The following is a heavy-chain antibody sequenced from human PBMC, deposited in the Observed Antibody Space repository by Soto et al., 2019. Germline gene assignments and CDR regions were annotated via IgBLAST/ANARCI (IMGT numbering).Heavy chain of an antibody. CDR1: GFTFSSYA. CDR3: AKNEGQWGYSSGWVDY. D-gene: IGHD6-19*01. J-gene: IGHJ4*02. Sequence: EVQLLESGGGLVQPGGSLRLSCAASGFTFSSYAMSWVRQAPGKGLEWVSAISGSGGSTYYADSVKGRFTISRDNSKNTLYLQMNSLRAEDTAVYYCAKNEGQWGYSSGWVDYWGQGTLVTVSS. V-gene: IGHV3-23*01. CDR2: ISGSGGST.